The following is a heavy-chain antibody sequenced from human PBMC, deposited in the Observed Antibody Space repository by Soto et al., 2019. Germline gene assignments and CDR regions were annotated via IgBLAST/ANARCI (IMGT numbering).Heavy chain of an antibody. CDR1: GYTFTSYD. Sequence: ASVKVSCKASGYTFTSYDINWVRQATGQGLEWMGWMNPNSGNTGYAQKFQGRVTMTRNTSISTAYMELSSLRSEDTAVYYCARRDYYDSSGYYSYFDYWGQGTLVTVSS. J-gene: IGHJ4*02. CDR2: MNPNSGNT. CDR3: ARRDYYDSSGYYSYFDY. V-gene: IGHV1-8*01. D-gene: IGHD3-22*01.